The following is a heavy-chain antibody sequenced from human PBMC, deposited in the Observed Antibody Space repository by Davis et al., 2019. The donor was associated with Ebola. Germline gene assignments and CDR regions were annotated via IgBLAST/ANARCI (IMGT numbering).Heavy chain of an antibody. CDR2: ISSSSSYI. Sequence: PGGSLRLSCAASGFTFSSYSMNWVRQAPGKGLEWVSSISSSSSYIYYADSVKGRFTISRDNAKNSLYLQMNSLRAEDTAVYYCAREWLRRGSGMDVWGQGTTVTVSS. CDR1: GFTFSSYS. D-gene: IGHD5-12*01. V-gene: IGHV3-21*01. CDR3: AREWLRRGSGMDV. J-gene: IGHJ6*02.